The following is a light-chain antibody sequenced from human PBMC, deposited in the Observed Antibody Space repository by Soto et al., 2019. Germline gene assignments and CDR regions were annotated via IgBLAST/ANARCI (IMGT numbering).Light chain of an antibody. CDR1: QGVSSY. CDR3: QQYYSFPRT. V-gene: IGKV1D-8*01. J-gene: IGKJ1*01. Sequence: IQMTQSPSSLSASGGDRVTITCQASQGVSSYLAWYQQKPGKAPELLIYAASTLQSGVPSRFSGSGSGTDFTLTISCLQSEDFATYYCQQYYSFPRTFGQGTKVDIK. CDR2: AAS.